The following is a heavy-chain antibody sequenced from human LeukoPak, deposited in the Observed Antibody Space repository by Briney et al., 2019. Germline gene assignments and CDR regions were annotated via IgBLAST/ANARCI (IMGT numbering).Heavy chain of an antibody. J-gene: IGHJ4*02. CDR3: AGGPVPAPRRGIYFDY. D-gene: IGHD2-2*01. Sequence: ASVKVSCKASGYTFSSHHIYWLRQAPGQGLEWLGWIILNSGETFYAETFQGRLSITSDTSKTSTYMDLASLAPDDTAVYYCAGGPVPAPRRGIYFDYWGQGSLITVSS. CDR1: GYTFSSHH. V-gene: IGHV1-8*01. CDR2: IILNSGET.